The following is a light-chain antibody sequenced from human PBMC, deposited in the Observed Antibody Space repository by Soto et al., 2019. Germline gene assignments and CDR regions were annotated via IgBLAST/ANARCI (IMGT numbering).Light chain of an antibody. CDR2: KAS. CDR3: QQYNSYSPT. J-gene: IGKJ1*01. Sequence: DIQMTQSPSTLSASVGDRVTITCRASQSISTWLAWYQQEPGKAPKLLIHKASSFQSRVPSRFSGSGSGTDFPLTISSLHPDDFASYYCQQYNSYSPTFGQGTRVEIK. V-gene: IGKV1-5*03. CDR1: QSISTW.